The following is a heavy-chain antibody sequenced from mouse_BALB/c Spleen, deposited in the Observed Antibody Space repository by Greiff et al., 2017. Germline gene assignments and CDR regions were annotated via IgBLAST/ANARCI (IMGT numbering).Heavy chain of an antibody. J-gene: IGHJ4*01. D-gene: IGHD2-3*01. CDR3: ARSGDGYLYAMDY. CDR1: GYSITSDYA. CDR2: ISYSGST. Sequence: EVKLVESGPGLVKPSQSLSLTCTVTGYSITSDYAWNWIRQFPGNKLEWMGYISYSGSTSYNPSLKSRISITRDTSKNQFFLQLNSVTTEDTATYYCARSGDGYLYAMDYWGQGTSVTVSS. V-gene: IGHV3-2*02.